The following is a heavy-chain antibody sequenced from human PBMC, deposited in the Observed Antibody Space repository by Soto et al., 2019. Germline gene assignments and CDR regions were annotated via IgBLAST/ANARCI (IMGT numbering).Heavy chain of an antibody. Sequence: LRLSCAASGFTFSSYCMHWVRQAPGKGLEWVAVIWYDGSNKYYADSVKGRFTISRDNSKNTLYLQMNSLRAEDTAVYYCARVPPLRFLEWLFHSYYYYGMDVWGQGTTVTVSS. V-gene: IGHV3-33*01. CDR3: ARVPPLRFLEWLFHSYYYYGMDV. J-gene: IGHJ6*02. CDR1: GFTFSSYC. D-gene: IGHD3-3*01. CDR2: IWYDGSNK.